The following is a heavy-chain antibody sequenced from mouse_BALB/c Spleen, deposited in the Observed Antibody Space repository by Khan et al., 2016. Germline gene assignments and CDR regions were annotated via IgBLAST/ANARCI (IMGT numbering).Heavy chain of an antibody. CDR2: IDPENGNT. CDR1: DFNIKDYY. D-gene: IGHD2-3*01. CDR3: ALDGSWFAY. Sequence: EVQLQESGAELVRPGALVKLSCIASDFNIKDYYMHWVKQRPEQGLEWIGWIDPENGNTIYDPQFQGKASITADTSTNTAYLQHSSLTSEDTAVYYCALDGSWFAYWGQGTLVTVSA. J-gene: IGHJ3*01. V-gene: IGHV14-1*02.